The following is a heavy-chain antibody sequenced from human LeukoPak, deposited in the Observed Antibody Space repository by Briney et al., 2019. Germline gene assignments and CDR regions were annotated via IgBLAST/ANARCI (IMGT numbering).Heavy chain of an antibody. J-gene: IGHJ4*02. CDR3: ARGSYSSSWYADY. CDR1: GFTFSSYS. V-gene: IGHV3-21*01. CDR2: ISSSSSYI. D-gene: IGHD6-13*01. Sequence: GGSLRLSCAASGFTFSSYSMNWVRQAPGKGLEWVSSISSSSSYIYYADSVKVRFTISRDNAKNSLYLQMNSLRAEDTAVYYCARGSYSSSWYADYWGQGTLVTVSS.